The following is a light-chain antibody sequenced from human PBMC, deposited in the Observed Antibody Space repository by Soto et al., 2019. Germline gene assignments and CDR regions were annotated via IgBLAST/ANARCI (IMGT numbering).Light chain of an antibody. CDR2: GTS. J-gene: IGKJ1*01. CDR3: HQDSNLPWT. V-gene: IGKV3D-7*01. CDR1: QTVSRMY. Sequence: EIVLTXSPVTLYFSPGERATLSCRASQTVSRMYLSWFQQRPGQAPRLLIYGTSTRATGIPVRFSGSGSGKDFTLTISSLQPEDFAVYFCHQDSNLPWTFGQGTKV.